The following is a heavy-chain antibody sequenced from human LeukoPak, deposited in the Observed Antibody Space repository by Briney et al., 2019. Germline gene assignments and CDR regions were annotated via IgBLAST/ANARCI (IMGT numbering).Heavy chain of an antibody. D-gene: IGHD3-10*01. CDR3: ARQPELSVRRFDY. V-gene: IGHV4-39*01. CDR1: GGSISSSSYY. J-gene: IGHJ4*02. Sequence: PSETLSLTCTVSGGSISSSSYYWGWIRQPPGKGLEWIGSIYYSGSTYYNPSLKSRVTISVDTSKNQSSLKLSSVTAADTAVYYCARQPELSVRRFDYWGQGTLVTVSS. CDR2: IYYSGST.